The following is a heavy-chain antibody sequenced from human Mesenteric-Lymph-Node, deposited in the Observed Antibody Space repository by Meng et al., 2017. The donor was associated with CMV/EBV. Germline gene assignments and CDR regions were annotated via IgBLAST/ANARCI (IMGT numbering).Heavy chain of an antibody. J-gene: IGHJ6*02. Sequence: GESLTISCAASGFTFSDDYMSWIRQAPGKGLEWVSYISSSGSTIYYADSVKGRFTISRDNAKNSLYLQMNSLRAEDTAVYYCATAYDILTGYYPYYYYSMDVWGQGTTVTVSS. CDR1: GFTFSDDY. V-gene: IGHV3-11*01. CDR3: ATAYDILTGYYPYYYYSMDV. D-gene: IGHD3-9*01. CDR2: ISSSGSTI.